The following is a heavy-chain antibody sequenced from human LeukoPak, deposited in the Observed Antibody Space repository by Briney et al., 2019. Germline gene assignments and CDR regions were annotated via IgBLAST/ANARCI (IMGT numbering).Heavy chain of an antibody. Sequence: GGSLRLSCAASGFTFSSYSMNWVRQAPGKGLEWVSYISSSSSTIYYADSVKGRFTISRDNAKNPLYLQMNSLRAEDTAVYYCARDVEYQLLLPYYFDYWGQGTLVTVSS. CDR1: GFTFSSYS. CDR3: ARDVEYQLLLPYYFDY. D-gene: IGHD2-2*01. V-gene: IGHV3-48*01. CDR2: ISSSSSTI. J-gene: IGHJ4*02.